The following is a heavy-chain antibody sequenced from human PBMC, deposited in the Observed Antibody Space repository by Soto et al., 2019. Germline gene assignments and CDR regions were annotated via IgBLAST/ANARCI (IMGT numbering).Heavy chain of an antibody. Sequence: GWSLRLSCAASGFTFSDYAMSWVRQAPGKGLEWVSSISSGGGSPYYADSVKGRFTISRNNSKNTLFLQMNSLRAEDTAVYYCAKGDGRIVPRHFDYWGQGTLVTGSS. CDR2: ISSGGGSP. V-gene: IGHV3-23*01. D-gene: IGHD1-26*01. CDR1: GFTFSDYA. CDR3: AKGDGRIVPRHFDY. J-gene: IGHJ4*02.